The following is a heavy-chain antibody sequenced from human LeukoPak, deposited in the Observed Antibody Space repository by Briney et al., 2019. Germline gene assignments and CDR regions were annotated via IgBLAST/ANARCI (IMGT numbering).Heavy chain of an antibody. CDR3: ARAETSRFPHCVDY. CDR2: ISSSSSYI. CDR1: GFTFSSYS. D-gene: IGHD2-21*02. J-gene: IGHJ4*02. V-gene: IGHV3-21*01. Sequence: GGSLRLSCAASGFTFSSYSMNWVRQAPGKGLEWVSSISSSSSYIYYADSVKGRFTISRDNAKNSLYLQMNSLRAEDTAVYYCARAETSRFPHCVDYWGQGTLVTVSS.